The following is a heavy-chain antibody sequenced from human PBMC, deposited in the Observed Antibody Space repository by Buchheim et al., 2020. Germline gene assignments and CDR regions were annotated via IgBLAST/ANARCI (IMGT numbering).Heavy chain of an antibody. D-gene: IGHD3-22*01. CDR1: GFTFSSYA. CDR2: ISGSGGST. V-gene: IGHV3-23*01. Sequence: EVQLLESGGGLVQPGGSLRLSCAASGFTFSSYAMSWVRQAPGQGLEWVSAISGSGGSTYYADSVTGRFTISRDNSKNTLYLQRNSLRAEDTAVYYCAKGDTMIVVVTRYYYYGMDVWGQGTT. CDR3: AKGDTMIVVVTRYYYYGMDV. J-gene: IGHJ6*02.